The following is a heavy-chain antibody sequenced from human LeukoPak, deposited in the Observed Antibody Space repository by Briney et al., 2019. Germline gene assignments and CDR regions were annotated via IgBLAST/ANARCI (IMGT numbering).Heavy chain of an antibody. J-gene: IGHJ4*02. D-gene: IGHD3-22*01. Sequence: GGSLRLSCAASGFXFSTYSMSWVRQAPGKGLEWVSSMSSSGSYTYYADSVKGRFTISRDNGKNSLTLQMNSLRAEDTAVYYCARDLKYYDSSGFDYWGQGTLVTVSS. CDR3: ARDLKYYDSSGFDY. CDR1: GFXFSTYS. CDR2: MSSSGSYT. V-gene: IGHV3-21*01.